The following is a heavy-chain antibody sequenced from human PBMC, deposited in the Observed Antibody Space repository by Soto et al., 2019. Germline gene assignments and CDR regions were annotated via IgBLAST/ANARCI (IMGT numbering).Heavy chain of an antibody. CDR2: ISSSSSYI. D-gene: IGHD1-1*01. V-gene: IGHV3-21*01. Sequence: EVQLVESGGGLVKPGGSLRLSCAASGFTFSSYSMNWVRQAPGKGLEWVSSISSSSSYIYYADSVKGRFTISRDNAKNSLYLQLNSLRAEDTAVYYCARDGVEVQKYYYYGMDVWGQGTTVTVSS. CDR3: ARDGVEVQKYYYYGMDV. CDR1: GFTFSSYS. J-gene: IGHJ6*02.